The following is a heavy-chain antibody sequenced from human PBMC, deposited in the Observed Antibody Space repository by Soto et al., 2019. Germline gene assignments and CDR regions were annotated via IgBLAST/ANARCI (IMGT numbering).Heavy chain of an antibody. J-gene: IGHJ6*02. CDR2: ISYDGSNK. CDR3: ARAKGYSSGWLPKKSYYYYYGMDV. D-gene: IGHD6-19*01. CDR1: GFTFSSYA. V-gene: IGHV3-30-3*01. Sequence: QPGGSLRLSCAASGFTFSSYAMHWVRQATGKGLEWVAVISYDGSNKYYADSVKGRFTISRDNSKNTLYLQMNSLRAEDTAVYYCARAKGYSSGWLPKKSYYYYYGMDVWGQGTTVTVSS.